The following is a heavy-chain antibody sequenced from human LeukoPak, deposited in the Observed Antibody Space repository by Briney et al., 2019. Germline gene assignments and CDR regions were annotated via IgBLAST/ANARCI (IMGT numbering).Heavy chain of an antibody. CDR1: GFTFSGYA. J-gene: IGHJ4*02. Sequence: GGSLRLSCAASGFTFSGYAMHWVRQAPGKGLEWVAVISYDGSNKYYADSVKGRFTISRDNSKNTLYLQMNSLRAEDTAVYYCARPYYGSGSYYNMAFDYWGQGTLVTVSS. CDR3: ARPYYGSGSYYNMAFDY. CDR2: ISYDGSNK. V-gene: IGHV3-30*04. D-gene: IGHD3-10*01.